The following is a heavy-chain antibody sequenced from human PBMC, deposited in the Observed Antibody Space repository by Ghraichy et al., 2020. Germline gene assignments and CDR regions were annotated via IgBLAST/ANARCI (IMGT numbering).Heavy chain of an antibody. D-gene: IGHD2-15*01. CDR2: ISGSGGST. CDR3: AKGYCSGGSCSQPFDY. CDR1: GFTFSSYA. V-gene: IGHV3-23*01. J-gene: IGHJ4*02. Sequence: GGSLRLSCAASGFTFSSYAMSWVRQAPGKGLEWVSAISGSGGSTYYADSVKGRFTISRDNSKNTLYLQMNSLRAEDTAVYYCAKGYCSGGSCSQPFDYWGQGTLVTVSS.